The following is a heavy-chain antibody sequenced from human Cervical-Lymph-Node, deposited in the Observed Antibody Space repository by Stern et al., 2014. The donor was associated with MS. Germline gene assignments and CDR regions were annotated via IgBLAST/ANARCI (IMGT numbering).Heavy chain of an antibody. CDR3: ARQHSSGWYDY. Sequence: QLQLQESGPGLVKPSETLSLTCTVSGDSISTRSDYWGWNRQAPGEGLEWIGTIHDTGTTSYTPPLRIRVSISVDTSKRQFSLRLSSVTAADTALYYCARQHSSGWYDYWGQGTLVTVSS. V-gene: IGHV4-39*01. J-gene: IGHJ4*02. CDR1: GDSISTRSDY. D-gene: IGHD6-19*01. CDR2: IHDTGTT.